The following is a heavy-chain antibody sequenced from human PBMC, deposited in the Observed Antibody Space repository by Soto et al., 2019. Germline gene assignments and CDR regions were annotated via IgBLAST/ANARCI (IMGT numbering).Heavy chain of an antibody. V-gene: IGHV3-74*01. J-gene: IGHJ4*02. Sequence: EVQLVESGGGLVQPGGSLRLSCAASGFTFSSYWMHWVRQAPGKGLVWVSRINSDGSTTSYADAVKGRFTISRDNAKNTLYLQMNSLRAEDTAVYYCARVGIGVYHFDYWGQGTLVTVSS. CDR3: ARVGIGVYHFDY. CDR2: INSDGSTT. CDR1: GFTFSSYW. D-gene: IGHD3-16*01.